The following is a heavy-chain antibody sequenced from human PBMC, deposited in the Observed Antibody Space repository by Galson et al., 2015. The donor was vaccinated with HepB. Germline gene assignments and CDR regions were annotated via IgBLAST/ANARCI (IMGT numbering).Heavy chain of an antibody. V-gene: IGHV3-49*03. CDR1: GFTFGDNA. J-gene: IGHJ4*02. D-gene: IGHD1-26*01. CDR2: IRSKPYGGTT. CDR3: TRDRAQREGTGDY. Sequence: SLRLSCAASGFTFGDNAMSWFRQAPGKGLEWVGFIRSKPYGGTTEYAASVKGRFTISRYDSKSIAYLQMNSLKTEDTAVYYCTRDRAQREGTGDYWGQGTLVTVSS.